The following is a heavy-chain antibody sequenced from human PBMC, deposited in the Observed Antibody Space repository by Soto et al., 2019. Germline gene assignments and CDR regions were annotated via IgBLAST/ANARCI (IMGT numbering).Heavy chain of an antibody. CDR3: ARREINYYGSGSYYIEYCKH. V-gene: IGHV4-59*08. J-gene: IGHJ1*01. Sequence: SETLSLTCTVSGGSISSYYWSWIRQPPGKGLEWIGYIYYSGSTNYNPSLKSRVTISVDTSKNQFSLKLSSVTAADTAVYYCARREINYYGSGSYYIEYCKHWGQGTLVTVS. D-gene: IGHD3-10*01. CDR1: GGSISSYY. CDR2: IYYSGST.